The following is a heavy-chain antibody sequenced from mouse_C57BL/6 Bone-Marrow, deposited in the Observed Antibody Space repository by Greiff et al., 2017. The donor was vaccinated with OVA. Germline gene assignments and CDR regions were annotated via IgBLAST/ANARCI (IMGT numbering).Heavy chain of an antibody. CDR3: ARRGGYYGRFYAMDY. CDR2: IDPSDSYT. Sequence: QVQLQQPGAELVRPGTSVKLSCKASGYTFTSYWMHWVKQRPGQGLEWIGVIDPSDSYTNYNQKFKGKATLTLDTSSSTAYMQLSSLTSEDSAVYYCARRGGYYGRFYAMDYWGQGTSVTVSS. V-gene: IGHV1-59*01. J-gene: IGHJ4*01. D-gene: IGHD1-1*01. CDR1: GYTFTSYW.